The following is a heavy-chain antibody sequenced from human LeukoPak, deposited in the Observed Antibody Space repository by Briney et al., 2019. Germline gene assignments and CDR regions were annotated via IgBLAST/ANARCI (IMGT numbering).Heavy chain of an antibody. CDR1: GYTFTGYY. Sequence: GASVKVSCKASGYTFTGYYMHWVRQAPGQGLEWMGWINPNSGGTNYAQKFQGRATMTRDTSISTAYMELSRLRSDHTAVYYCARDFSFLELPDYWGQGTLVTVSS. CDR3: ARDFSFLELPDY. J-gene: IGHJ4*02. V-gene: IGHV1-2*02. D-gene: IGHD3-3*01. CDR2: INPNSGGT.